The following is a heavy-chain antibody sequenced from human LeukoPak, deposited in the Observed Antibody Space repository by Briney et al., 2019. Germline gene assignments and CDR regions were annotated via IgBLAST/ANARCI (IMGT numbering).Heavy chain of an antibody. CDR1: GFTVSSNY. J-gene: IGHJ4*02. V-gene: IGHV3-21*01. CDR2: ISSSSSYI. Sequence: PGGSLRLSCAASGFTVSSNYMSWVRQAPGKGLEWVSSISSSSSYIYYADSVKGRFTISRDNAKNSLYLQMNSLRAEDTAVYYCARDLRTGGGRNPHWGQGTLVTVSS. D-gene: IGHD3/OR15-3a*01. CDR3: ARDLRTGGGRNPH.